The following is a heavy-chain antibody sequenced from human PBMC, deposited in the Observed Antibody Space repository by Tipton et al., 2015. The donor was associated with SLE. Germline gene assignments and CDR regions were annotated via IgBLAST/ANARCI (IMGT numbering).Heavy chain of an antibody. CDR1: GYTFTDYD. CDR3: ARFSFSGYGFDI. V-gene: IGHV1-18*04. D-gene: IGHD3-22*01. Sequence: QLVQSGAEVKKPGASVKVSCKASGYTFTDYDISWVRQAPGQGLEWMGWISAYNGNANYVQTLQGRVTMTTDTSTTTAYMELRSLRYDDTAVYYCARFSFSGYGFDIWGQGTMVTVSS. J-gene: IGHJ3*02. CDR2: ISAYNGNA.